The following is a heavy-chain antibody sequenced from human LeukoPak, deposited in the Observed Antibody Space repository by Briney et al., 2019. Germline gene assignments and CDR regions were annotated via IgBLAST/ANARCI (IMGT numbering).Heavy chain of an antibody. CDR1: GGSISNYY. CDR2: IAYSDST. V-gene: IGHV4-59*01. J-gene: IGHJ6*03. CDR3: TRDMGQWLVPEGYYHYMDV. D-gene: IGHD6-19*01. Sequence: NPSETLSLTCTVSGGSISNYYWSWIRQSPGKGLEWIGYIAYSDSTNYNPSLKSRVTISVGMSKNQFSLKLSSVTAADTAVYYCTRDMGQWLVPEGYYHYMDVWGKGTTVTVSS.